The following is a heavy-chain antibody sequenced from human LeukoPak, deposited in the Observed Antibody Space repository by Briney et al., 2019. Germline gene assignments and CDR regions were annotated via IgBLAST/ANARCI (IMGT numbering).Heavy chain of an antibody. D-gene: IGHD6-19*01. V-gene: IGHV1-18*01. CDR3: ARDGNIAVAGQLGY. CDR2: ISAYNDNT. J-gene: IGHJ4*02. Sequence: GASVTVSCKASGYTFTSYGISWVRQAPGQGLEWMGWISAYNDNTNYAQKLQGRVIMTTDTPTGTAYMELRNLRSDDTAVYYCARDGNIAVAGQLGYWGQGTPVTVSS. CDR1: GYTFTSYG.